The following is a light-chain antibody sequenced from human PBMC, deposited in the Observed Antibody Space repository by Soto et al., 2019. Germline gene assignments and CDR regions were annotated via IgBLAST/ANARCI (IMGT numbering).Light chain of an antibody. V-gene: IGKV3-20*01. Sequence: EILMTQSPATLSVSPGERVTLSCRASQSVRNSYLAWYQQKPGQAPRLLLSGASSRSTGIPDRFSGNGSGTDFTLTISRLEPEDFAVYYCQQYGNSPQITFGQGTRRRL. CDR2: GAS. J-gene: IGKJ5*01. CDR1: QSVRNSY. CDR3: QQYGNSPQIT.